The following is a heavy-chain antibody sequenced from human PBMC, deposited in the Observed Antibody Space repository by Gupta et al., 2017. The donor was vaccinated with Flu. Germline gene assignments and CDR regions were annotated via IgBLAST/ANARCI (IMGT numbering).Heavy chain of an antibody. J-gene: IGHJ6*02. Sequence: QVQLVQSGAEGRKPGSSVKVSCKASGGTFTNYGISWVRQAPGQGLEWMAGIIPSLGKTTDAQSIQGRVTITADDSTATVYMELNSLRSEDTAVYSCARVRYSGNEPRLSAYGMDVWGQGTTVTVSS. CDR2: IIPSLGKT. CDR3: ARVRYSGNEPRLSAYGMDV. V-gene: IGHV1-69*01. D-gene: IGHD5-12*01. CDR1: GGTFTNYG.